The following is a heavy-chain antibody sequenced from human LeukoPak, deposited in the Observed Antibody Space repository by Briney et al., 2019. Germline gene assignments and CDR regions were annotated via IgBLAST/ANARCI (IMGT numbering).Heavy chain of an antibody. V-gene: IGHV4-39*01. J-gene: IGHJ4*02. CDR1: GGSISSSSYY. CDR2: IYYSGST. D-gene: IGHD3-10*01. CDR3: ARPGSQGGPFAY. Sequence: SETLSLTCTVSGGSISSSSYYWGWIRQPPGKGLEWIGSIYYSGSTYYNPSLKSRVTISVDTSKNQFSLKLSSVTAADTAVYYCARPGSQGGPFAYWGQGTLVTVSS.